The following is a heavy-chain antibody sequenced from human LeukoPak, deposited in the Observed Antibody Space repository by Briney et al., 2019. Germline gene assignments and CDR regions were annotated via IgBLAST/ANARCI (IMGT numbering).Heavy chain of an antibody. CDR1: GFTFSRYG. D-gene: IGHD3-22*01. V-gene: IGHV3-23*01. CDR3: AKLNYDSSSSYSNYFDY. J-gene: IGHJ4*02. Sequence: GGSLRLSCAASGFTFSRYGISWVRQAPGKGLDWVSVISGSGDITYYADSVKGRFTMSRDNSKNPLYLQMNSLRAEDTAVYYCAKLNYDSSSSYSNYFDYWGQGTLVTVSS. CDR2: ISGSGDIT.